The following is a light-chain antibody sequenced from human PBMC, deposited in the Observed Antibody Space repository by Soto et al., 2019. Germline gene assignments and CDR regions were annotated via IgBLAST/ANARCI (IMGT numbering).Light chain of an antibody. CDR2: EVS. CDR3: SSYTSSITYV. Sequence: QSVLTQPASVSGSPGQSITMSGTGTSSDVGRYNYVSWYQHHPGKALKLMIYEVSNRPSGISDRFSASKSGNTASLTISGLQPEDEADYYCSSYTSSITYVFGTGTKVTVL. J-gene: IGLJ1*01. CDR1: SSDVGRYNY. V-gene: IGLV2-14*01.